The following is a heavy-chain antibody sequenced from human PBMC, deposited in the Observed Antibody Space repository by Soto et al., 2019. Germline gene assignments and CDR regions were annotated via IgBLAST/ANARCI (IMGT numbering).Heavy chain of an antibody. D-gene: IGHD3-10*01. Sequence: ASVKVSCKASGYTFSNYGIHWVRQAPGQRLELMGLINAGNGNTKYSQKFQCRVTLTRDTSASTAYMELSSLRSEDTAVYYCSSCPQNCITSSPCCLFFDYWGQGTLVTVSS. J-gene: IGHJ4*02. V-gene: IGHV1-3*01. CDR1: GYTFSNYG. CDR2: INAGNGNT. CDR3: SSCPQNCITSSPCCLFFDY.